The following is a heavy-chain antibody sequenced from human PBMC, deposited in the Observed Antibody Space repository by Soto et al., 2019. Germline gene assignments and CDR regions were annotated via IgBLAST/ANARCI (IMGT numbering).Heavy chain of an antibody. V-gene: IGHV3-23*01. J-gene: IGHJ5*02. CDR2: ISGSGGST. CDR1: GFTFRSYA. D-gene: IGHD3-9*01. Sequence: GGSQRLSCAASGFTFRSYAMSWVRQAPGKGLEWVSAISGSGGSTYYADSVKGRFTISRDNSKNTLYLQMNSLRAEDTAVYYCAKAGEILTGYSNWFDPWGQGTLVTVSS. CDR3: AKAGEILTGYSNWFDP.